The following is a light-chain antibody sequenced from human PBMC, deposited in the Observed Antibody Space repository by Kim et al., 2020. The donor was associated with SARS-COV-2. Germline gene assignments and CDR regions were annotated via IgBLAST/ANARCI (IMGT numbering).Light chain of an antibody. CDR1: QGHYNCA. J-gene: IGLJ3*02. CDR3: QTWGPGIRV. V-gene: IGLV4-69*01. Sequence: ASVNLTCPLGQGHYNCAIAWRQQQPGKGPRYLMKVNSDGSHSQGDGLPDRFSGSRSGAERYLTISSLQSDDEADYYCQTWGPGIRVFGGGTKVTVL. CDR2: VNSDGSH.